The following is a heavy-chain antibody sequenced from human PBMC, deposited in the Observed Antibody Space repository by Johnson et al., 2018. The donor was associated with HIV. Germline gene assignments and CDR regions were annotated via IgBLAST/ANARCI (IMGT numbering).Heavy chain of an antibody. CDR2: ISYDGSNK. Sequence: VQLVESGGGVVQPGRSLRLSCAASGFTFSSYAMHWVRQAPGKGLEWVAVISYDGSNKYYADSVKGRFTISRDNSKNTLYLQMNSLRAEDTAVYYCAKIKGSSDAFDIWGQGTMVTVSS. D-gene: IGHD6-6*01. CDR1: GFTFSSYA. CDR3: AKIKGSSDAFDI. J-gene: IGHJ3*02. V-gene: IGHV3-30-3*02.